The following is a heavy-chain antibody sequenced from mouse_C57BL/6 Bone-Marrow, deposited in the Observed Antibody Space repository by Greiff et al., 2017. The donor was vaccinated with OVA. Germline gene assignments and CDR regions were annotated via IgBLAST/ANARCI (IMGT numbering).Heavy chain of an antibody. CDR2: IDPSDSYT. Sequence: QVQLQQPGAELVRPGTSVKLSCKASGYTFTSYWMHWVKQRPGQGLEWIGVIDPSDSYTNYNQKFKGKATLTVDTSSSTAYMQLSSLTAEDSAVYYCARHSFLAYWGQGTLVTVSA. J-gene: IGHJ3*01. CDR3: ARHSFLAY. V-gene: IGHV1-59*01. CDR1: GYTFTSYW.